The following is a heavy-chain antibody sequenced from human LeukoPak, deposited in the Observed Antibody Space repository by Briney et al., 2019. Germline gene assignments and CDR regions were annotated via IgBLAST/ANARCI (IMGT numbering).Heavy chain of an antibody. CDR2: IKHDVSEK. Sequence: GGSLRLSCAASGFTFSSYWISWVRQAPGKGLEWVASIKHDVSEKYYADSVKGRFTISRDNSKNTLYLQMNSLRAEDTAVYYCARGPGVVAAYFDYWGQGTLVTVSS. CDR3: ARGPGVVAAYFDY. D-gene: IGHD2-15*01. CDR1: GFTFSSYW. V-gene: IGHV3-7*01. J-gene: IGHJ4*02.